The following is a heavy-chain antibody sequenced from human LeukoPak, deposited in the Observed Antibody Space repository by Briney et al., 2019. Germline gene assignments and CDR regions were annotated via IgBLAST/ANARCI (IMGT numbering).Heavy chain of an antibody. D-gene: IGHD4-17*01. CDR3: ARDSTVTTI. CDR1: GYSISSDYY. Sequence: SETLSLTCTVSGYSISSDYYWAWIRQPAGKGLEWIGRIYTSGSTNYNPSLKSRVTMSVDTSKNHFSLKLSSVTAADTAVYYCARDSTVTTIWXQGTLVTVSS. CDR2: IYTSGST. V-gene: IGHV4-4*07. J-gene: IGHJ4*02.